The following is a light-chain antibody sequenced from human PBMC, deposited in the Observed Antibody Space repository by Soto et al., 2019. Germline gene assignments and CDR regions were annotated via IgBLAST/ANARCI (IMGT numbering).Light chain of an antibody. Sequence: SYELTQPPSVSVSPGQTASITCSGDKLGDKYACWYQQKPGQSPVLVIYQDTKRPSGIPERFSGSKSGNTATLTISGTQAIDEADYYCQAWDSSTPVVFGGGTKLPVL. J-gene: IGLJ2*01. CDR1: KLGDKY. CDR2: QDT. V-gene: IGLV3-1*01. CDR3: QAWDSSTPVV.